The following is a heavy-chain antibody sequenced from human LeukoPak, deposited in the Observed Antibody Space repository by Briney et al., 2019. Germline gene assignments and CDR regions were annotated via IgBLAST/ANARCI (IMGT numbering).Heavy chain of an antibody. CDR2: TYYRSKWYN. J-gene: IGHJ5*02. CDR1: GDGVSSNSAA. CDR3: ARGGILWFGELLTTNWFDP. D-gene: IGHD3-10*01. Sequence: SQTLSLTCAISGDGVSSNSAAWNWIRQSPSRGLEWLGRTYYRSKWYNDYAVSVKSRITINPDTSKNQFSLQLNSVTPEDTAVYYCARGGILWFGELLTTNWFDPWGQGTLVTVSS. V-gene: IGHV6-1*01.